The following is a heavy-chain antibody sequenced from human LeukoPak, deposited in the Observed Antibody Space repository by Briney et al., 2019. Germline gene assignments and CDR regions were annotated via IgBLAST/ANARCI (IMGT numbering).Heavy chain of an antibody. Sequence: GGSLRLSCAASGFTFSSYGMHWVRQAPGKGLEWVAFIRYDGSNKYYADSVKGRFTISRDNSKNTLYLQMNSLRAEDTAVYYCAKGPLHITGTTYWGQGTLVTVSS. CDR1: GFTFSSYG. CDR2: IRYDGSNK. D-gene: IGHD1-7*01. CDR3: AKGPLHITGTTY. J-gene: IGHJ4*02. V-gene: IGHV3-30*02.